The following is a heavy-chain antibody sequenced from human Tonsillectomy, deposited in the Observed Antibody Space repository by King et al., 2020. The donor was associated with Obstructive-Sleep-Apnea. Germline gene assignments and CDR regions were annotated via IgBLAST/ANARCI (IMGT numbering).Heavy chain of an antibody. J-gene: IGHJ6*02. Sequence: VQLVESGGGLVQPGGSLRLACAASGFTFSSASMNWVRQATGKGLEWVSYIRSGRRTTYYADSVKGRFTISRDNTRSSLYLQMNSLRVEDTAVYYCAKVRRYFEHGGMDVWGQGTTVTVAS. CDR2: IRSGRRTT. CDR3: AKVRRYFEHGGMDV. V-gene: IGHV3-48*04. D-gene: IGHD3-22*01. CDR1: GFTFSSAS.